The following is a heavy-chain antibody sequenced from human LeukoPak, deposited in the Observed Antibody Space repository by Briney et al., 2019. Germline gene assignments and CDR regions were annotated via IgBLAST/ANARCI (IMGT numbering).Heavy chain of an antibody. Sequence: GGSLRLSCAASGFTFSSYSMNWVRQAPGKGLEWVSSISSSSSYIYYADSVKGRFTISRDNAKNSLYLQMNSLRAEDTAVYYCARSRAAAGSNDAFDIRGQGTMVTVSS. D-gene: IGHD6-13*01. CDR1: GFTFSSYS. J-gene: IGHJ3*02. CDR3: ARSRAAAGSNDAFDI. V-gene: IGHV3-21*01. CDR2: ISSSSSYI.